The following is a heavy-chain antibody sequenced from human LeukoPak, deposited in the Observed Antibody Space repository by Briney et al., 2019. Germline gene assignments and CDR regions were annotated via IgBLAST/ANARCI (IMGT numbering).Heavy chain of an antibody. J-gene: IGHJ3*02. V-gene: IGHV4-59*01. Sequence: ETLTLTCTVSGGPISTYYWLWLRQSTGKGLEGIGYIYYSGSTNYNASLKSRVIISVDTSTNQFSLHLSSVTAADTAVYYCARGPVGGYYDGFDMWGQGTMVTVSS. D-gene: IGHD6-19*01. CDR2: IYYSGST. CDR3: ARGPVGGYYDGFDM. CDR1: GGPISTYY.